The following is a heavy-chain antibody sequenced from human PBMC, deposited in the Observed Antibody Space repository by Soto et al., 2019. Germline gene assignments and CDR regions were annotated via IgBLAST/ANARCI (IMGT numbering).Heavy chain of an antibody. Sequence: GGSLRLSCAASGFTFSSYEMNWVRQAPGKGLEWVSYISSSGSTIYYADYVKGRFTISRDNAKNSLYLQMNSLRAEDTAVYYCARDLLEWSRNRGYYYYGMDVWGQGTTVTVSS. D-gene: IGHD3-3*01. J-gene: IGHJ6*02. V-gene: IGHV3-48*03. CDR1: GFTFSSYE. CDR3: ARDLLEWSRNRGYYYYGMDV. CDR2: ISSSGSTI.